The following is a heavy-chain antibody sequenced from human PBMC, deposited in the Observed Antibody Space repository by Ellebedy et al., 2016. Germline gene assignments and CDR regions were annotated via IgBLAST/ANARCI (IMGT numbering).Heavy chain of an antibody. CDR1: GFTFADYA. CDR2: ITWNSDRM. V-gene: IGHV3-9*01. Sequence: GGSLRLXXAASGFTFADYAMHWVRQPPGKGLEWVSAITWNSDRMAYADSVRGRFTISRDNAKKSLYLQMNSLRPEDTALYYCAKDLKRGLEWSQSAFDYWGQGTLVTVSS. CDR3: AKDLKRGLEWSQSAFDY. D-gene: IGHD3-3*01. J-gene: IGHJ4*02.